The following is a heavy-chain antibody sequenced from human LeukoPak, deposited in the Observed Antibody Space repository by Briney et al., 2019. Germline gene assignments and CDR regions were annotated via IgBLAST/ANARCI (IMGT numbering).Heavy chain of an antibody. J-gene: IGHJ4*02. CDR1: GGSFSDYY. Sequence: SETLSLTCAVYGGSFSDYYWSWIRQPPGKGLEWIGEINHSGSTNYNPSLKSRVTISVDTSKNQFSLKLSSVTAADTAVYYCARPATVVTGSGFDYWGQGTLVTVSS. CDR2: INHSGST. V-gene: IGHV4-34*01. CDR3: ARPATVVTGSGFDY. D-gene: IGHD4-17*01.